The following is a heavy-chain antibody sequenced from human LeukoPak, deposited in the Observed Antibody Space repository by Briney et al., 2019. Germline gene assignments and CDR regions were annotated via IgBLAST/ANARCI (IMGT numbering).Heavy chain of an antibody. V-gene: IGHV4-34*01. Sequence: PSETLSLTCAVYGGSFSAYYWTWIRQPPGKGLEWIREINHGGSTNYDPSLKSRVTISIDTAQNQFSLKMSSVTAADTAVYFGARDFDNGGDCRVFQNWGQGTMVTVSS. CDR3: ARDFDNGGDCRVFQN. CDR1: GGSFSAYY. CDR2: INHGGST. J-gene: IGHJ1*01. D-gene: IGHD2-21*02.